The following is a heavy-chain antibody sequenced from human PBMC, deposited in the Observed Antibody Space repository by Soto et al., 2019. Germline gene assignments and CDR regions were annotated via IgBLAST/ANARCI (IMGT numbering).Heavy chain of an antibody. Sequence: ASVKVSCKASGYTFTSYDINWVRQATGQGLEWMGWISGYNGHTKYAQKFQGRVTMTTDTSTSTVYMDLRSLRSEDTAVYYCAREGEMPYYYYGLDVWGQGTTVTVSS. CDR3: AREGEMPYYYYGLDV. CDR1: GYTFTSYD. CDR2: ISGYNGHT. J-gene: IGHJ6*02. V-gene: IGHV1-18*01. D-gene: IGHD3-16*01.